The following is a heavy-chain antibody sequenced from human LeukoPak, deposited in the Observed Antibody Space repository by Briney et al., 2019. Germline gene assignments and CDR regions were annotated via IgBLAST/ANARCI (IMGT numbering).Heavy chain of an antibody. CDR1: GYTFTGYY. CDR2: INPNSGGT. CDR3: ARSSGDSSGPLSY. J-gene: IGHJ4*02. Sequence: ASVKVSCKASGYTFTGYYMHWVQQAPGQGLEWMGWINPNSGGTNYAQKFQGRVTMTRDTSISTAYMELSRLRSDDTAVYYCARSSGDSSGPLSYWGQGTLVTVSS. V-gene: IGHV1-2*02. D-gene: IGHD3-22*01.